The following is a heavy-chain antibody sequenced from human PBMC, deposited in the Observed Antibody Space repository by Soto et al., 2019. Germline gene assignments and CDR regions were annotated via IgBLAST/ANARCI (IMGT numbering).Heavy chain of an antibody. V-gene: IGHV3-33*06. D-gene: IGHD6-19*01. Sequence: PGGSLRLSCTTSGFTFNTYGMQWVRQAPGKGLEWVAIIWYDGSNKYYADSVKGRFTISRDNSKNTLYLQMNSLRAEDTAVYYCAKDGASRGWYYFDYWGQGTLVTVSS. J-gene: IGHJ4*02. CDR1: GFTFNTYG. CDR3: AKDGASRGWYYFDY. CDR2: IWYDGSNK.